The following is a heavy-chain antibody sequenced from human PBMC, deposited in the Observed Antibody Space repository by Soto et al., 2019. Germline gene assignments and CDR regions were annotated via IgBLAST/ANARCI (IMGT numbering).Heavy chain of an antibody. CDR1: GFTFSDYY. J-gene: IGHJ4*02. Sequence: PGGSLRLSCAASGFTFSDYYMSWIRQAPGKGLEWVSYISSSGSTIYYADSVKGRFTISRDNAKNSLYLQINRLRAEDTAVYYCARDLVSEWGDTIDYWGQGTLVTVSS. CDR2: ISSSGSTI. CDR3: ARDLVSEWGDTIDY. V-gene: IGHV3-11*01. D-gene: IGHD3-3*01.